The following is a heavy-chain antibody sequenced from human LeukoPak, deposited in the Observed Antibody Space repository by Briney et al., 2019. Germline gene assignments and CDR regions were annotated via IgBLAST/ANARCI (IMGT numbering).Heavy chain of an antibody. Sequence: GGSLRLSCAASGFTLSSYAMSWVRQAPGKGLEWVSAISGSGGSTYYADSVKGRFTISRDNSMNTLYLQMNSLRAEDTAVYYCAKDGTRYCSGGSCYSTPYWGQGTLVTVSS. V-gene: IGHV3-23*01. J-gene: IGHJ4*02. CDR3: AKDGTRYCSGGSCYSTPY. CDR2: ISGSGGST. D-gene: IGHD2-15*01. CDR1: GFTLSSYA.